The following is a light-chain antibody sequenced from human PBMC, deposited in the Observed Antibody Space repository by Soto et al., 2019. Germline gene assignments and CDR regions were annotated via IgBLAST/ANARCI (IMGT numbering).Light chain of an antibody. CDR3: QQFNNWPPIT. J-gene: IGKJ5*01. CDR1: QNISSD. CDR2: GAS. V-gene: IGKV3-15*01. Sequence: EIVMTQSPATLSVSPGERATLSCRASQNISSDLAWYQQKPGQAPRLLIYGASSGATGIPARFSGSGSGTEFTLTISSLQSEDFAVYYCQQFNNWPPITFGQGTRLEIK.